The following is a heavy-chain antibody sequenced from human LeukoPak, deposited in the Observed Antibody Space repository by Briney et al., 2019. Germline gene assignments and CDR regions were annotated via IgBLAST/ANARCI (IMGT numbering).Heavy chain of an antibody. Sequence: PGESLKISCEGSGYSFIRYWIGWVRQRPGKGLEWMGIIYPGDSDTRYSPSFEGQVTISADKSINSTHLHWTSLKASDTAVYYCARHATYSSFPTNWFGLWGQGTLVTVSS. CDR1: GYSFIRYW. J-gene: IGHJ5*02. CDR2: IYPGDSDT. CDR3: ARHATYSSFPTNWFGL. D-gene: IGHD4/OR15-4a*01. V-gene: IGHV5-51*01.